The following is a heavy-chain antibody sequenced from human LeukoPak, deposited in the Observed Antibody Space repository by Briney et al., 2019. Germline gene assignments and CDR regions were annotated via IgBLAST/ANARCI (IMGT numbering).Heavy chain of an antibody. V-gene: IGHV3-7*04. J-gene: IGHJ4*02. CDR2: IKQDGSKK. Sequence: GGSLRLSCVASGFPFSSYWMTWVRRAPGKGLEWVANIKQDGSKKSYVDSVKGRSTISRDNAKSSLYLQMNSLRAEDTAIYYCTRVGYIDEGIDYWGQGTLVTVSS. CDR1: GFPFSSYW. D-gene: IGHD5-24*01. CDR3: TRVGYIDEGIDY.